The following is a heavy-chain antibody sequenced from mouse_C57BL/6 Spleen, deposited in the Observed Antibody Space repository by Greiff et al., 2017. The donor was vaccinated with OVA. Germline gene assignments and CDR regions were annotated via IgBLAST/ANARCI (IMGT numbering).Heavy chain of an antibody. D-gene: IGHD1-1*01. CDR3: ASATVVNWYFDV. CDR2: IYPGSGST. Sequence: QVQLQQSGAELVKPGASVKMSCKASGYTFTSYWITWVKQRHGQGLEWIGDIYPGSGSTNYNEKFKSKATLTVDTSSSTAYMQLSSLTSEDSAVYYCASATVVNWYFDVWGTGTTVTVSS. J-gene: IGHJ1*03. V-gene: IGHV1-55*01. CDR1: GYTFTSYW.